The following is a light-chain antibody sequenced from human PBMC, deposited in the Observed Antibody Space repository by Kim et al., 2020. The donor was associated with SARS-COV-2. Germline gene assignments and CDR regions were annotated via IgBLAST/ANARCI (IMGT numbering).Light chain of an antibody. Sequence: TLSLSPGERATLSGRASKSVSTYLAWYQQKPGQAPRLLIYDASNRATGIPARFSGSGSGTDFTLTISSLEPEDFAVYYCQQRSDYTFGQGTKLEI. CDR3: QQRSDYT. CDR2: DAS. J-gene: IGKJ2*01. V-gene: IGKV3-11*01. CDR1: KSVSTY.